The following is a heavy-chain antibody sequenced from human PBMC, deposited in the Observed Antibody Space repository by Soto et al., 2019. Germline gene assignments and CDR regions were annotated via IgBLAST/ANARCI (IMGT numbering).Heavy chain of an antibody. CDR2: ISSSSSYI. Sequence: EVQLVESGGGLVKPGGSLRLSCAASGFTFSSYSMNWVRQAPGKGLEWVASISSSSSYIYYADSVKGRFTISRDNAKNSLYLQMNSLRAEDTAVYYCARDAVATIESALLSNFDYWGQGTLVTVSS. V-gene: IGHV3-21*01. D-gene: IGHD5-12*01. J-gene: IGHJ4*02. CDR1: GFTFSSYS. CDR3: ARDAVATIESALLSNFDY.